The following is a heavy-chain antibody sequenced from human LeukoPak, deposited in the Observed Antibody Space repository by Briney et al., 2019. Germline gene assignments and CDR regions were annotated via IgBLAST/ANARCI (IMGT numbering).Heavy chain of an antibody. J-gene: IGHJ4*02. CDR2: IWFDGTGK. Sequence: PGGSLRLSCAASGFTFSYYGMHCVRQAPGKGLEWVAVIWFDGTGKYYADSVKGRFTISRDNSKNTLYLQMNSLRAEDTAVYYCARGGGYDILTGSYFDYWGQGTLVTVSS. D-gene: IGHD3-9*01. V-gene: IGHV3-33*01. CDR1: GFTFSYYG. CDR3: ARGGGYDILTGSYFDY.